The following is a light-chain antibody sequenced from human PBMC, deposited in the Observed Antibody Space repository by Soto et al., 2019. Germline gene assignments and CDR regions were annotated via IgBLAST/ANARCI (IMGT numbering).Light chain of an antibody. J-gene: IGKJ4*01. CDR1: QTIRSY. CDR2: AAS. V-gene: IGKV1-39*01. CDR3: QQSNTIPVT. Sequence: DIQMTQSPSSLSASVGDRVTITCRASQTIRSYLNWYQQKPGKAPKLLIYAASSLESGVPSRFSGSGSGTEFTLTIRSLQPEDFVTYYCQQSNTIPVTFGGGTKVEIK.